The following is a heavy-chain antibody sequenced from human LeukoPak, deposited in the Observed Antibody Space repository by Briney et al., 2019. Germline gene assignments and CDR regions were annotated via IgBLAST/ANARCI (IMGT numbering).Heavy chain of an antibody. D-gene: IGHD3-22*01. CDR1: GFTVSSYA. CDR3: AKVGGVSSGYRGNFDY. V-gene: IGHV3-23*01. CDR2: ISASGGST. Sequence: PGGSLRLSCAASGFTVSSYAMSWVRRAPGKGLEWVSGISASGGSTYNADSVKDRFTISRDNSKNMLYLQMNSLRAEDTAIYYCAKVGGVSSGYRGNFDYWGQGTLVTVSS. J-gene: IGHJ4*02.